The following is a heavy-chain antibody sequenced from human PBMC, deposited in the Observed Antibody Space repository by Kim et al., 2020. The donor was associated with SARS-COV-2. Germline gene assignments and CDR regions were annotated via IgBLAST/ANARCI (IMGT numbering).Heavy chain of an antibody. D-gene: IGHD1-26*01. Sequence: SETLSLTCTVSGGSISSYYWSWIRQPPGKGLEWIGYIYYSGSNNYNPSLKSRVTISVDTSKNQFSLKLSSVTAADTDVYYCASSTTSGWFDHWGQGTLVTVSS. V-gene: IGHV4-59*01. CDR3: ASSTTSGWFDH. CDR1: GGSISSYY. CDR2: IYYSGSN. J-gene: IGHJ5*02.